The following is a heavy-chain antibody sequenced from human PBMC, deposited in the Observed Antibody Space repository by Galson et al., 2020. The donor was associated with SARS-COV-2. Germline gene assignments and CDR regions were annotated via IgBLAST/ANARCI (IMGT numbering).Heavy chain of an antibody. CDR1: GFTFSTYS. V-gene: IGHV3-21*01. CDR3: ARDEGIRGYNYGRIYYGMDV. J-gene: IGHJ6*02. Sequence: NSGGSLRLSCAASGFTFSTYSMHWVRQAPGKGLEWVSSISYSCSYTYYSDSVKGRFSISRDNPRNSLYLQMNSLRAEDTAVYYCARDEGIRGYNYGRIYYGMDVWGQGTTVTVSS. CDR2: ISYSCSYT. D-gene: IGHD5-18*01.